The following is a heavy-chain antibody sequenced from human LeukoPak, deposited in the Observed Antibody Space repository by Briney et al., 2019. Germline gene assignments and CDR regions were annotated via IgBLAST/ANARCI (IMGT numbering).Heavy chain of an antibody. J-gene: IGHJ4*02. CDR2: IASYGGTT. CDR1: GFTFGNYA. V-gene: IGHV3-23*01. CDR3: AKGRFDY. Sequence: AGGSLRLSCAASGFTFGNYAMSWVRQAPGKGLQWVSSIASYGGTTYYADSVKGRFTISRDNSKNTLYLQMNSLRAEDTAVYYCAKGRFDYWGQGTLVTVSS.